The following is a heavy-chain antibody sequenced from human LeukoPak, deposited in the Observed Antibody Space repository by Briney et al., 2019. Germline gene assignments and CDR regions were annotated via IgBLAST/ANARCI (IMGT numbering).Heavy chain of an antibody. V-gene: IGHV3-21*01. CDR2: IGHFAGDI. Sequence: GGSLRLSCVATGFTFKSASMSWVRQAPGKGLEWVAFIGHFAGDIFYAHSVKGRFNISRDDAKDSVYLQMNSLRVDDTAVYFCARDPYTGSMFDYWGHGTLVTVSS. J-gene: IGHJ4*01. D-gene: IGHD1-1*01. CDR1: GFTFKSAS. CDR3: ARDPYTGSMFDY.